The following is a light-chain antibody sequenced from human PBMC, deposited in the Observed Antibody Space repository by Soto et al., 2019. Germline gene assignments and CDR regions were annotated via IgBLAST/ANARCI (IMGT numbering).Light chain of an antibody. CDR2: RND. CDR1: ISNIGNNY. J-gene: IGLJ1*01. V-gene: IGLV1-47*01. Sequence: QSVLTQPPSVSGTPGQRVTISCSGSISNIGNNYVYWFQQLPGTAPKVLSNRNDQRPSGVPDRFSGSKSGTSASLAISGLRSEDEAEYYCAAWDDTVRSYGFGTGTQRTVL. CDR3: AAWDDTVRSYG.